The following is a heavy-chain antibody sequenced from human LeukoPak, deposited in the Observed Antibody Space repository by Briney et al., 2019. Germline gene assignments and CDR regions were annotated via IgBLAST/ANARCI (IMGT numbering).Heavy chain of an antibody. V-gene: IGHV4-61*02. J-gene: IGHJ5*02. CDR2: IYTSGST. CDR3: ARRWGSINWFDP. D-gene: IGHD6-13*01. Sequence: SETLSLTCTVSGGSISSGSYYWSWIRQPAGKGLEWIGRIYTSGSTYYNPSLKSRVTISVDTSKNQFSLKLSSVTAADTAVYYCARRWGSINWFDPWGQGTLVTVSS. CDR1: GGSISSGSYY.